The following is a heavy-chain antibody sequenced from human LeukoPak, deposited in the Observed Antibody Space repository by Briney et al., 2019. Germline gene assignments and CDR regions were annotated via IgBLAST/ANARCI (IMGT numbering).Heavy chain of an antibody. V-gene: IGHV3-48*01. CDR3: ARANDSSGYYYRSAFDM. J-gene: IGHJ3*02. D-gene: IGHD3-22*01. Sequence: GGSLRLSCAASGFTFSSSSMNWVRQAPGKGLEWVSYISSSSSTIYYADSVKGRFTVSRDNAKNSLYLQMNSLRAEDTAVYYCARANDSSGYYYRSAFDMWGQGTMVTVSS. CDR2: ISSSSSTI. CDR1: GFTFSSSS.